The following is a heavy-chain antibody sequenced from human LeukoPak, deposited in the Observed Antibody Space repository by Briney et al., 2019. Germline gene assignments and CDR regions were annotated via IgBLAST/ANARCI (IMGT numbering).Heavy chain of an antibody. Sequence: GESLKSSCKGSGYSFTTFWIGWVRQMPGKGLEWMGIIHPGDSDTTYSPSFQGQITISVDKSISTAYLQWISLKASDTAIYYCARSYTLMAFFDYWGQGTLVTVSS. CDR1: GYSFTTFW. V-gene: IGHV5-51*01. J-gene: IGHJ4*02. D-gene: IGHD5-18*01. CDR2: IHPGDSDT. CDR3: ARSYTLMAFFDY.